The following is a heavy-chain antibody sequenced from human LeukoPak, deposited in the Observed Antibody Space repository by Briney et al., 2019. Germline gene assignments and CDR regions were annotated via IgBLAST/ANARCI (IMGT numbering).Heavy chain of an antibody. D-gene: IGHD6-19*01. CDR3: ARDVGYSSGWFDY. J-gene: IGHJ4*02. Sequence: GGSPRLSCAASGFTVSSNYMSWVRQAPGKGLEWVSVIYSGGSTYYADSVKGRFTISRDNSKNTLYLQMNSLRAEDTAVYYCARDVGYSSGWFDYWGQGTLVTVSS. CDR1: GFTVSSNY. V-gene: IGHV3-66*01. CDR2: IYSGGST.